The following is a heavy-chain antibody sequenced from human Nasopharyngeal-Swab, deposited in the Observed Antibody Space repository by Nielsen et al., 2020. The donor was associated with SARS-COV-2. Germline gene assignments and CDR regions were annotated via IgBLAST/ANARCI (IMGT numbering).Heavy chain of an antibody. J-gene: IGHJ4*02. V-gene: IGHV1-69*13. CDR1: GGTFSSYA. Sequence: SVKVSCKASGGTFSSYAISWVRQAPGQGLEWMGGIIPIFGTANYAQKFQGRVTITADESTSTAYMELSSLRSEDTAVYYCARGTQYYYGSSGYYTAPFDYWGQGTLVTVSS. D-gene: IGHD3-22*01. CDR2: IIPIFGTA. CDR3: ARGTQYYYGSSGYYTAPFDY.